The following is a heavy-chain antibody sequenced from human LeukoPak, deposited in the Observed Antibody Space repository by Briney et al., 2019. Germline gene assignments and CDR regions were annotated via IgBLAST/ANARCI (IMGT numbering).Heavy chain of an antibody. D-gene: IGHD6-13*01. J-gene: IGHJ4*02. Sequence: GSLRLSCAASGFTFDDYAMHWVRQAPGKGLEWVSLISGDGGSTYYADSVKGRFTISRDNSKNSLYLQMNSLRTEDTALYYCAKGKAGGGSSWYDYWGQGTLVTVSS. CDR2: ISGDGGST. CDR1: GFTFDDYA. CDR3: AKGKAGGGSSWYDY. V-gene: IGHV3-43*02.